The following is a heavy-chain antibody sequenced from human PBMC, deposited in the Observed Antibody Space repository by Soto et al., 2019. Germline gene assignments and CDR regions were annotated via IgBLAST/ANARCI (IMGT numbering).Heavy chain of an antibody. V-gene: IGHV1-24*01. Sequence: ASVKASCKVSGYTLTELSMHWVRQAPGKGLVWMGGFDPEDGETIYAQKFQGRVTMTEDTSTDTAYMELSSLRSEDTAVYYCATTRVLVVPAATIRYYYYYGMDVWGQGTTVTVSS. J-gene: IGHJ6*02. CDR1: GYTLTELS. CDR3: ATTRVLVVPAATIRYYYYYGMDV. CDR2: FDPEDGET. D-gene: IGHD2-2*01.